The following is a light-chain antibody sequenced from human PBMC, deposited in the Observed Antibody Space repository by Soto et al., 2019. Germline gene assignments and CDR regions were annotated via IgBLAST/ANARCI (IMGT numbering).Light chain of an antibody. Sequence: QSALTQPPSASGSPGQSVAISCTGTNSDVGGYNYVSWYQHHPGKVPKLMIYAVTKRPSGVPDRFSGSKSGNTASLTVSGLQADDEAEYYCSSYTSNYIVVLGGGTKLTVL. J-gene: IGLJ2*01. V-gene: IGLV2-8*01. CDR2: AVT. CDR1: NSDVGGYNY. CDR3: SSYTSNYIVV.